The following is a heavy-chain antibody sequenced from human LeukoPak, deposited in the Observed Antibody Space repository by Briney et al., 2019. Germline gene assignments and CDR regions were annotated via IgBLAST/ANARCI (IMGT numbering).Heavy chain of an antibody. J-gene: IGHJ5*02. CDR2: LYYSGSP. CDR3: ARDSSIAAAGHWFDP. D-gene: IGHD6-13*01. CDR1: GGSISSYNSY. Sequence: PSETLSLTCTVSGGSISSYNSYWGWIRQPPGKGLEWIGSLYYSGSPYYNPSLKSRVTISVDTSKNHFSLKLNSVTAADTAVYYCARDSSIAAAGHWFDPWGQGTLVTVSS. V-gene: IGHV4-39*02.